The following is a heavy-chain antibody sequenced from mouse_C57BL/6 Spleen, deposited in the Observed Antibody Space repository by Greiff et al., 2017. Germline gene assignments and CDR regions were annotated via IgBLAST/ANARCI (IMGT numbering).Heavy chain of an antibody. CDR3: TGPFKAAMDY. Sequence: EVKLEESGGGLVQPGGSMKLSCVASGFTFSNYWMNWVRQSPEKGLEWVAQIRLKSDNYATHSAESVKGRFTISRDDSKSSVYLQMNNLRAEDTGIYYCTGPFKAAMDYWGQGTSVTVSS. CDR1: GFTFSNYW. CDR2: IRLKSDNYAT. J-gene: IGHJ4*01. V-gene: IGHV6-3*01.